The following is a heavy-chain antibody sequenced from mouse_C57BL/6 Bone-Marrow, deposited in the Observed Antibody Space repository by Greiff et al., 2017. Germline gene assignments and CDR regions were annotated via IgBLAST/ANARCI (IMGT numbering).Heavy chain of an antibody. CDR3: ARWSLPWGFDY. CDR2: IDPSDSYT. D-gene: IGHD2-10*01. J-gene: IGHJ2*01. CDR1: GYTFTSYW. Sequence: VQLQQPGAELVKPGASVKLSCKASGYTFTSYWMQWVKQRPGQGLEWIGEIDPSDSYTNYNQKFKGKATLTVDTSSSTAYMRLSSLTSEDSAVYYCARWSLPWGFDYWGQGTTLTVSA. V-gene: IGHV1-50*01.